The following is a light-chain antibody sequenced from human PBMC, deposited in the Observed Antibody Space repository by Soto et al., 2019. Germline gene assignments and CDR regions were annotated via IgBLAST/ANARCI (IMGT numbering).Light chain of an antibody. J-gene: IGLJ1*01. CDR3: NSYTSKSTGV. CDR1: SSDVGGYNY. Sequence: QSALTQPASASGSPGQSITLSCTVTSSDVGGYNYVSWYQQHPGKGPKLIIYEGSNQPSGVANRFSASKSCNTAPLTISRLQAEDEADDYCNSYTSKSTGVFGTGTKLTVL. CDR2: EGS. V-gene: IGLV2-14*01.